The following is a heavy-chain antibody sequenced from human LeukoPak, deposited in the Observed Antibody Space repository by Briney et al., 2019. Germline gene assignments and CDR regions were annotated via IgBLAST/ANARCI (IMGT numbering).Heavy chain of an antibody. CDR1: GFTFSSYS. V-gene: IGHV3-33*08. J-gene: IGHJ3*02. CDR2: IWHDGSDK. D-gene: IGHD2-8*01. Sequence: GGSLRLSCAASGFTFSSYSMNWVRQAPGKGLEWVAVIWHDGSDKYYADSVKGRFTISRDNSKNTLYLQMNSLRAEDTALYYCAREIDGRAFDIWGQGTVVTVSS. CDR3: AREIDGRAFDI.